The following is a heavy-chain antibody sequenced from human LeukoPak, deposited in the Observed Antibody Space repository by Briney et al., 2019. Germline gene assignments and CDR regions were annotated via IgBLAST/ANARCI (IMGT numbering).Heavy chain of an antibody. J-gene: IGHJ5*02. CDR2: IYYSGST. V-gene: IGHV4-39*07. CDR1: GGSISSSSYY. CDR3: AREVSYSTDRQNWFDP. D-gene: IGHD2-21*01. Sequence: SETLSLTCTVSGGSISSSSYYWGWIRQPPGKGPEWIGSIYYSGSTYYNPSLKSRVTISVDTSKNQFSLKLSSVTAADTAVYYCAREVSYSTDRQNWFDPWGQGTLVTVSS.